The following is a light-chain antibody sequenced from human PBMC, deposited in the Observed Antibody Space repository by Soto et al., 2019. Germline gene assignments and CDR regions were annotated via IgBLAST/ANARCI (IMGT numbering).Light chain of an antibody. V-gene: IGLV3-21*04. CDR3: QVWDSSSDHVV. CDR2: YDS. CDR1: NIGSKS. Sequence: SYELTQPPSVSVAPGKTARITRGGNNIGSKSVHWYQQKPGQAPVLVIYYDSDRPSGIPERLSGSNSGNTATLTISRVEAGDEADYYCQVWDSSSDHVVFGGGTKLTVL. J-gene: IGLJ2*01.